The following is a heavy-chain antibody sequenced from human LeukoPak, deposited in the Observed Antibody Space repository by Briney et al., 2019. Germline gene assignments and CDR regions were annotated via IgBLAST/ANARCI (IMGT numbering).Heavy chain of an antibody. J-gene: IGHJ6*02. D-gene: IGHD2-2*01. V-gene: IGHV3-23*01. CDR3: ATSGCSSTSCPNYGMDV. Sequence: GGSLRLSCAASGFTFSSYAMSWVRQAPGKGLEWVSAISGSGGSTYYADSVKGRFIISRDNSKNTLYLQMNSLRAEDTAVYYCATSGCSSTSCPNYGMDVWGQGTTVTVSS. CDR1: GFTFSSYA. CDR2: ISGSGGST.